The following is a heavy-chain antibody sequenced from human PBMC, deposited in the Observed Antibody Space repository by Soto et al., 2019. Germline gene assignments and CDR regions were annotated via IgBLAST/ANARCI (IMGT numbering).Heavy chain of an antibody. CDR3: ARDLAVGLVDY. Sequence: QVQLVQSGAEVKKPGASVKVSCKASGYTFTSYGISWVRQAPGQGLEWMGWISGHNGNTNDAQKLQGRVTMTTDTSTSTADMERRSLRSDDTAVYYGARDLAVGLVDYWGQGTLVTVSS. J-gene: IGHJ4*02. V-gene: IGHV1-18*01. D-gene: IGHD6-19*01. CDR1: GYTFTSYG. CDR2: ISGHNGNT.